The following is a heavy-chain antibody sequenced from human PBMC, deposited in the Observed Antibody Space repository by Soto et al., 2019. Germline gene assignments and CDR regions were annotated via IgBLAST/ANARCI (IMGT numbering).Heavy chain of an antibody. D-gene: IGHD3-22*01. V-gene: IGHV3-30-3*01. CDR2: ISYDGSNK. CDR1: GFTFSSYA. J-gene: IGHJ4*02. CDR3: ARRRFSNYHDSSSYYGPFDC. Sequence: VQLLESGGGLVQPGGSLRLSCAASGFTFSSYAMSWVRQAPGKGLEWVAVISYDGSNKYYADSVKGRFTISRDNSKNTLYLQMNSLRAEDTAVYYCARRRFSNYHDSSSYYGPFDCWGQGALVTVSS.